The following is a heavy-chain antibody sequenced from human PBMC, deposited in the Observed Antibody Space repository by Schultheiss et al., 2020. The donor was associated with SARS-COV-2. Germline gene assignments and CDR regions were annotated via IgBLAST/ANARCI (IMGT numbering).Heavy chain of an antibody. CDR2: INPNSGGT. V-gene: IGHV1-2*02. CDR1: GYTFTGYY. Sequence: ASVKVSCKASGYTFTGYYMHWVRQAPGQGLEWMGWINPNSGGTNYAQKFQGRVTMTRDTSISTAYMELSRLRSDDTAVYYCARDRKGFWSGYPHYWGQGTLVTVSS. D-gene: IGHD3-3*01. CDR3: ARDRKGFWSGYPHY. J-gene: IGHJ4*02.